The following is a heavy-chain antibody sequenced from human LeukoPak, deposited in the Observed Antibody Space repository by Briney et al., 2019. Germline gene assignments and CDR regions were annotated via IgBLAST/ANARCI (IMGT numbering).Heavy chain of an antibody. CDR2: IYHSGST. V-gene: IGHV4-38-2*02. CDR1: GYSISSGYY. CDR3: AVRYILTGYYNTNYFDY. Sequence: PSETLSLTCTVSGYSISSGYYWGWIRQPPGKGLEWIGSIYHSGSTYYNPSLKSRVTISVDTSKNQFSLKLSSVTAADTAVYYCAVRYILTGYYNTNYFDYWGQGTLVTVSS. D-gene: IGHD3-9*01. J-gene: IGHJ4*02.